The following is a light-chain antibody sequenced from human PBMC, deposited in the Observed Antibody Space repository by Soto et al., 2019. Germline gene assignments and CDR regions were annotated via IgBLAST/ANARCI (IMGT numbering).Light chain of an antibody. Sequence: EIAMTQSPLSLAVTPGEPASISCRSSQTLLHSNGYTYLDWYLQKPGQSPQLLINLGSNRASGVPDTFSGRGSGTDFTLKNSRVEAEDVGIFYCMQGLRPMYTFGQGTKLEIK. CDR3: MQGLRPMYT. J-gene: IGKJ2*01. CDR1: QTLLHSNGYTY. CDR2: LGS. V-gene: IGKV2-28*01.